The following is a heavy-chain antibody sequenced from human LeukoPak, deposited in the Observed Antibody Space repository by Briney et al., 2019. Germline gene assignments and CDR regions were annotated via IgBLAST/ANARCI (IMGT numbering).Heavy chain of an antibody. V-gene: IGHV3-30*02. D-gene: IGHD4-23*01. CDR1: GFTFSSYG. CDR3: AKDQGYSAGNSDY. Sequence: GGSLRLSCAASGFTFSSYGMHWVRQPPCKGLEWVAFIRYDGSNKNYADSVKGRFTISRDNSKNTVYLQMNSLRAEDSALYYCAKDQGYSAGNSDYWGQGSLVTVSS. CDR2: IRYDGSNK. J-gene: IGHJ4*02.